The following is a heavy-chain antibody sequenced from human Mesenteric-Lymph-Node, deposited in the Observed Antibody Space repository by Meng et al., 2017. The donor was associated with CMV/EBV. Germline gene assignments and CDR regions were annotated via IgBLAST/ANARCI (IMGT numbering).Heavy chain of an antibody. CDR3: ARAHIVVVPPDNWFDP. D-gene: IGHD2-2*01. CDR1: GGSISSGSYY. J-gene: IGHJ5*02. CDR2: IYYSGST. Sequence: SETLSLTCTVFGGSISSGSYYWGWIRQPPGKGLEWIGYIYYSGSTNYDPSLKSRVTISVDTSKNQFSLKLSSVTAADTAVYYCARAHIVVVPPDNWFDPWGQGTLVTVSS. V-gene: IGHV4-61*01.